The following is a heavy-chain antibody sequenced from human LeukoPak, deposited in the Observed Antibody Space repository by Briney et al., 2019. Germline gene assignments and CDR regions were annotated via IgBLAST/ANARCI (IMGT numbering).Heavy chain of an antibody. Sequence: SGTLSLTCAISGGSITSSNWWTWVRPPPGKGLEWVGEIYLRGNTNYNPSLESRVSISVDESKTQLSLRLESVTAADTAVYYCARGTITTVTDSWGPGTLVTVSS. CDR3: ARGTITTVTDS. V-gene: IGHV4-4*02. J-gene: IGHJ4*02. CDR1: GGSITSSNW. D-gene: IGHD4-17*01. CDR2: IYLRGNT.